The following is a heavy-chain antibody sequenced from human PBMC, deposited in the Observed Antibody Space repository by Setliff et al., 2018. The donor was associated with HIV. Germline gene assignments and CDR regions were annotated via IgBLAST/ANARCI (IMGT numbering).Heavy chain of an antibody. Sequence: SETLSLTCGVYGGSFSGYYWSWIRQPPGKGLEWIGEINHSGSTNYNPSLKSRVTMSIGTSKNQFSLKLTSVTAADTAVYYCARDDDKLFDYWGQGALVTVSS. V-gene: IGHV4-34*01. J-gene: IGHJ4*02. CDR1: GGSFSGYY. CDR3: ARDDDKLFDY. CDR2: INHSGST. D-gene: IGHD3-22*01.